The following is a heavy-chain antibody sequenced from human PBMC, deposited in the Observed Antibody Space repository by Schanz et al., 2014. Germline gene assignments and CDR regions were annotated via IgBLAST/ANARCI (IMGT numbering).Heavy chain of an antibody. CDR1: GFTFSDYW. CDR3: AKGRFGELSAFDI. D-gene: IGHD3-10*01. Sequence: EVQLVESGGGLVQPGGSLRLSCTASGFTFSDYWMSWVRQAPGRGLEWVSSISTSGTYMYIADSLKGRLTISRDDAKKSMYLQMNNLRAEDTAVYYCAKGRFGELSAFDIWGQGTMVTVSS. V-gene: IGHV3-21*04. CDR2: ISTSGTYM. J-gene: IGHJ3*02.